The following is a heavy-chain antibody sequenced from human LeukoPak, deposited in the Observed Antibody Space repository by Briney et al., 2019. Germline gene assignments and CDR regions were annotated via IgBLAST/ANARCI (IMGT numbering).Heavy chain of an antibody. CDR2: INPNSGGT. V-gene: IGHV1-2*02. CDR1: GYTFTGYY. Sequence: ASVKVSCKASGYTFTGYYMHWVRQAPGQGLEWMGWINPNSGGTNYAQKFQGRVTMTRDTFISTAYMELSRLRSDDTAVYYCARALSYMQQLAEYFQHWGQGTLVTVSS. CDR3: ARALSYMQQLAEYFQH. D-gene: IGHD6-13*01. J-gene: IGHJ1*01.